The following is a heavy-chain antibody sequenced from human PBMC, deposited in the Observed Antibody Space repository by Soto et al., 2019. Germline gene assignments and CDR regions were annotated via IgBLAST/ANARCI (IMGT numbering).Heavy chain of an antibody. D-gene: IGHD3-9*01. J-gene: IGHJ5*02. V-gene: IGHV4-59*01. Sequence: SETLSLTCTVSCGSITSDYWSWIRQPPGKGLEFIGYIYYSGSTNYNPSLQSRVTISLDTAKNQFSLKLNSVTAADTAVYYCASLNYDILTGYRRGWFDPWGQGTLVT. CDR2: IYYSGST. CDR1: CGSITSDY. CDR3: ASLNYDILTGYRRGWFDP.